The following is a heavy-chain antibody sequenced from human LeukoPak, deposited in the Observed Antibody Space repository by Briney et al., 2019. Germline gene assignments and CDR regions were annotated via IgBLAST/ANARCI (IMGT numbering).Heavy chain of an antibody. Sequence: SETLSLTCTVSGGSISSYYRSWIRQPAGKGLEWIGRIYTSGSTNYNPSLKSRVTMSVDTSKNQFSLKLSSVTAADTAVYYCARDGDDNDYGVVLDYWGQGTLVTVSS. CDR3: ARDGDDNDYGVVLDY. J-gene: IGHJ4*02. CDR1: GGSISSYY. D-gene: IGHD4-17*01. V-gene: IGHV4-4*07. CDR2: IYTSGST.